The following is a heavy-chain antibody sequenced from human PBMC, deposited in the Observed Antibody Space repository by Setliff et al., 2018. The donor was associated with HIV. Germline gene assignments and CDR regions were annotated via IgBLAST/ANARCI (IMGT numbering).Heavy chain of an antibody. CDR3: ARDLGRITISGVNEGWFDP. Sequence: SETLSXXCTVSGAYISSYYWSWIRQPPGKGLEWIGDIYYSGNTHFNPSLKSRVTISLDTSKNQVFLKLTSVTAADTAVYYCARDLGRITISGVNEGWFDPWGQGTLVTVSS. D-gene: IGHD3-3*01. CDR1: GAYISSYY. V-gene: IGHV4-59*01. J-gene: IGHJ5*02. CDR2: IYYSGNT.